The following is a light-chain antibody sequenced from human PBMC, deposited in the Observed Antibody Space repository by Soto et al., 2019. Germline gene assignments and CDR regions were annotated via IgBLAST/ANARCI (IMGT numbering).Light chain of an antibody. V-gene: IGKV3-11*01. CDR3: QQRSNWPPVT. J-gene: IGKJ4*01. CDR2: DAS. Sequence: EIVLTQSPATLSLSPGERGTLSGMASQSINRHLAWYRQKPGQAPRLLIYDASNRATGIPARFSGSGSGTDFTLTISSLEPEDFGVYYCQQRSNWPPVTFGGGTKVDIK. CDR1: QSINRH.